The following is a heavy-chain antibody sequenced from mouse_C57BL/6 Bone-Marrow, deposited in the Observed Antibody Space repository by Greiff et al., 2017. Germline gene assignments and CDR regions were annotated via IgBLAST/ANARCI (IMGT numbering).Heavy chain of an antibody. D-gene: IGHD2-1*01. CDR2: INPNRGYT. J-gene: IGHJ4*01. Sequence: QVQLQQSAVELARPGASVKMSCKASGYTFTSYTMHWVKPRPGQGLEWIGYINPNRGYTKYNQKCKDKTTLTADKSSSTAYMQLSSLTSKDSAVVYCARESAIYNVNYGYAMDYWGQGTSVTVSS. CDR3: ARESAIYNVNYGYAMDY. V-gene: IGHV1-4*02. CDR1: GYTFTSYT.